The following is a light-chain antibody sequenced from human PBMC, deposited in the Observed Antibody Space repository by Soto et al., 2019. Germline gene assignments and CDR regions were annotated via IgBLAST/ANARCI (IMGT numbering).Light chain of an antibody. J-gene: IGLJ3*02. CDR2: LEGSGSY. CDR3: ETWDSNTRV. CDR1: SGHSSYI. V-gene: IGLV4-60*02. Sequence: QPVLTQSSSASASLGSSVKLTCTLSSGHSSYIIAWHQQQPGKAPRYLMNLEGSGSYNKGSGVPDRFSGSSSGADRYLTISNLQFEDEAEYYCETWDSNTRVFGGGTKLTVL.